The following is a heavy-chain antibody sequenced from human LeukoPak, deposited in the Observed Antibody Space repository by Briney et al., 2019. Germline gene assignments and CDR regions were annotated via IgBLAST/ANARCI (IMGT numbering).Heavy chain of an antibody. CDR3: ARGYSSGWYHYFDY. CDR1: GGSISSSSYY. D-gene: IGHD6-19*01. Sequence: SETLSLTCSVSGGSISSSSYYWGWIRQPPGKGLEWIGSIYYSGSTYYNPSLKSRVTISVDTSKNQFSLKPHSVTAADTAVYYCARGYSSGWYHYFDYWGQGTLVTVSS. V-gene: IGHV4-39*01. CDR2: IYYSGST. J-gene: IGHJ4*02.